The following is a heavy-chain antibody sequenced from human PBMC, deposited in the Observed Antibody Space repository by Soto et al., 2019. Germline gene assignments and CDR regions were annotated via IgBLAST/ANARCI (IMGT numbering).Heavy chain of an antibody. CDR3: ARGECSSNYCFTRWALDI. Sequence: ETLYLTCTFSGGSITCYYWSWIRQTPGKGLEWIGEIHHSGRTNYNPSLKSRVSISADTSKTQFSLNLTSVTAADTAVYYCARGECSSNYCFTRWALDIWGQGTVVTVSS. V-gene: IGHV4-34*01. CDR2: IHHSGRT. CDR1: GGSITCYY. D-gene: IGHD2-2*01. J-gene: IGHJ3*02.